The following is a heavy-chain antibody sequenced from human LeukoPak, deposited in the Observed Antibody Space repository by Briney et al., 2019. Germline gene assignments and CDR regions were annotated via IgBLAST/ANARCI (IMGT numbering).Heavy chain of an antibody. CDR1: GFIFSSYA. J-gene: IGHJ4*02. CDR3: AKLTVATFRSFFDS. CDR2: ISGRADST. Sequence: GGSLRLSCVASGFIFSSYAMTWVRQTPGKGLEWVSGISGRADSTYYADSVKGRFTISRDNSKNTLYLQMNSLRADDTAVYYCAKLTVATFRSFFDSWGQGTLVAVSS. V-gene: IGHV3-23*01. D-gene: IGHD5-12*01.